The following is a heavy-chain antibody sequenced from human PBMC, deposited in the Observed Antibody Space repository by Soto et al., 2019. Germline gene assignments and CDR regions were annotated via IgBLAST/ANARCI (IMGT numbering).Heavy chain of an antibody. CDR2: IYSSGST. CDR3: ARGQRFSDWFDP. V-gene: IGHV4-4*07. Sequence: LSLTCTVTCGAISGYYWTWIRQSDGEGLEWIGRIYSSGSTNYNPSLKSRVTISLDTSMNYFSLRLSSVTVADTAVYYCARGQRFSDWFDPWGQGTLVTVSS. J-gene: IGHJ5*02. CDR1: CGAISGYY. D-gene: IGHD3-3*01.